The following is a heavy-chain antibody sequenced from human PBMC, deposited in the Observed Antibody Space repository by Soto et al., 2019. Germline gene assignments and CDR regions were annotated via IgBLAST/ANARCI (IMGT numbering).Heavy chain of an antibody. Sequence: EVQLLESGGGLVQPGGSLRLSCAASGFTFSSYAMSWVRQAPGKGLEWVSALSGSGGSTYYADSVKGRFTISRDNSKNTLYLQMNSLRAEDTAVYYCAKDRLHYDFREGDYWGQGTLVTVSS. J-gene: IGHJ4*02. D-gene: IGHD3-3*01. CDR3: AKDRLHYDFREGDY. V-gene: IGHV3-23*01. CDR1: GFTFSSYA. CDR2: LSGSGGST.